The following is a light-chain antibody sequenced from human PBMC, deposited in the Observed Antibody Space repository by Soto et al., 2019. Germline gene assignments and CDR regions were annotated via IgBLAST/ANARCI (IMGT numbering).Light chain of an antibody. Sequence: QSALTQPPSASGSPGQSVTISCTGTKNDVGFYDFVSWYQHHPGKAPRLIIYEVVQRPSGVPDRFPGSKSGNTASLTVSGLQAADEADYFCKSYAGSNTYVFGSGTKLTVL. CDR2: EVV. CDR3: KSYAGSNTYV. J-gene: IGLJ1*01. V-gene: IGLV2-8*01. CDR1: KNDVGFYDF.